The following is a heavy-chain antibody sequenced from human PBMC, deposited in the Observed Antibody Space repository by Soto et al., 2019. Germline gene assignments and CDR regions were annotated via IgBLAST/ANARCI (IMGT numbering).Heavy chain of an antibody. CDR1: GYTFTSYG. CDR3: SRDGDNGSGRFGGY. CDR2: ISDYNCNT. D-gene: IGHD3-10*01. J-gene: IGHJ4*02. Sequence: QVQLVQSGAEVKKPGASVKVSCKASGYTFTSYGISWVRQAPGQGREWMGWISDYNCNTNYAQKLQGRVTMTTDTATSTAYMDLRRLRSDDTAVYYCSRDGDNGSGRFGGYWGQGTLVTVSS. V-gene: IGHV1-18*01.